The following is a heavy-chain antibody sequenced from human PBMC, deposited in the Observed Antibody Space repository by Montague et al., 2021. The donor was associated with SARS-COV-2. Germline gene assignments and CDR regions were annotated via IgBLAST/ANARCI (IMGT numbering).Heavy chain of an antibody. CDR2: IFHSGAA. CDR3: ARDFVAAVPDRFDS. J-gene: IGHJ4*02. CDR1: GGFISSGNW. Sequence: SETLSLTCAVSGGFISSGNWWSWVRQPPGKGLEWIGGIFHSGAASYNPSLKSRLTISMDKSKNEFSLKLNSVTAADTAMYYCARDFVAAVPDRFDSWGQGVLVTVS. D-gene: IGHD6-13*01. V-gene: IGHV4/OR15-8*02.